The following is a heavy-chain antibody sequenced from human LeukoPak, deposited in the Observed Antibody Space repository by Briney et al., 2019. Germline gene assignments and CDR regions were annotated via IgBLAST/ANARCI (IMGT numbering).Heavy chain of an antibody. D-gene: IGHD2-2*01. Sequence: GGSLRLSCAASGFTFSSYDIHWVRQATGEGLEWVSTIGTASDTYYAGSVKGRFTISRENAKNLSYLQMDSLRAGDTAVYYCARGPHCSSTSCPTDDAFDIWGQGTVVTVSS. V-gene: IGHV3-13*01. CDR2: IGTASDT. J-gene: IGHJ3*02. CDR1: GFTFSSYD. CDR3: ARGPHCSSTSCPTDDAFDI.